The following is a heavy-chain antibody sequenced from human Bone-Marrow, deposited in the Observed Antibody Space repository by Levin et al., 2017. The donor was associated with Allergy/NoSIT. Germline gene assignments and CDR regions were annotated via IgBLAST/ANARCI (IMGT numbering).Heavy chain of an antibody. V-gene: IGHV3-33*01. CDR3: ARDRANRLGAFDI. J-gene: IGHJ3*02. CDR2: IWYDGSNK. Sequence: PGESLKISCAASGFTFSSYGMHWVRQAPGKGLEWVAVIWYDGSNKYYADSVKGRFTISRDNSKNTLYLQMNSLRAEDTAVYYCARDRANRLGAFDIWGQGTMVTVSS. D-gene: IGHD3-16*01. CDR1: GFTFSSYG.